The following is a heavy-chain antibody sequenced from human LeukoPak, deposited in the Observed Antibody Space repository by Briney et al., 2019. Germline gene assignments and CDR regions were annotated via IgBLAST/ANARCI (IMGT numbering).Heavy chain of an antibody. Sequence: PGGSLRLSCPASGFTFSSYDMSWVRQAPGKGLESVTAISGSGGSTYYADSVKGRFTISRDNSKNTLYLQMNSLRAEDTAVYYCAKDYGDAPLSFDYWGQGTLVTVSS. CDR1: GFTFSSYD. J-gene: IGHJ4*02. CDR2: ISGSGGST. CDR3: AKDYGDAPLSFDY. V-gene: IGHV3-23*01. D-gene: IGHD4-17*01.